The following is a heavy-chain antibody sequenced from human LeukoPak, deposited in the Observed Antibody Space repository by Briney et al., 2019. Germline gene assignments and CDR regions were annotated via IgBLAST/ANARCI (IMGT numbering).Heavy chain of an antibody. V-gene: IGHV3-15*04. J-gene: IGHJ4*02. CDR2: MESKSDGGST. Sequence: PGGSLRLSCAGSGFTFSNAWVSWVRQAPGKGLEWVGRMESKSDGGSTDYAAPVKGRFTISRDDSKNTLFLQINSLKTEGTAVYYCTTLDGDYAPDYWGQGTLVTVSS. CDR3: TTLDGDYAPDY. CDR1: GFTFSNAW. D-gene: IGHD4-17*01.